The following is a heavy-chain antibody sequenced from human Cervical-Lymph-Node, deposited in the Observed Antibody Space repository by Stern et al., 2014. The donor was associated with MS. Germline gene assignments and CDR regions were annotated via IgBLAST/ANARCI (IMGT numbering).Heavy chain of an antibody. V-gene: IGHV1-18*01. CDR3: ARDVEDRELALEDDYYGMDA. CDR1: GYIFGDYG. J-gene: IGHJ6*02. CDR2: ISAYNGKT. Sequence: QVQLVQSGAEVKKPGASVKVSCKTSGYIFGDYGISWVRQAPGQGLEWMAWISAYNGKTAYAQKFQGRVTMTTETSTNTAYMELRSLRSDDTAVYYCARDVEDRELALEDDYYGMDAWGQGTTVTVSS. D-gene: IGHD1-26*01.